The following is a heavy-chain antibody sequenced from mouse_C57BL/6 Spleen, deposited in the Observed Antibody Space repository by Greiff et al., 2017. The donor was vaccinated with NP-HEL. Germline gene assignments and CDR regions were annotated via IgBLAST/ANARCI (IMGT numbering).Heavy chain of an antibody. CDR2: INYDGSST. D-gene: IGHD1-1*01. V-gene: IGHV5-16*01. CDR1: GFTFSDYY. CDR3: ARDSHYYGSSYGFAY. Sequence: DVKLVESEGGLVQPGSSMKLSCTASGFTFSDYYMAWVRQVPEKGLEWVANINYDGSSTYYLDSLKSRFIISRDNAKNILYLQMSSLKSEDTATYYCARDSHYYGSSYGFAYWGQGTLVTVSA. J-gene: IGHJ3*01.